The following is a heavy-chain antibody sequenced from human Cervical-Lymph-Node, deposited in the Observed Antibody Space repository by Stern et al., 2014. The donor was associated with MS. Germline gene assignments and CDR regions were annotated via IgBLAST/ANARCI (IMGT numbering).Heavy chain of an antibody. CDR2: VRADNGNT. CDR1: GYTFTSYG. Sequence: QVQLVESGAEVKKPGASVKVSCKASGYTFTSYGINWVRQAPGQGLEWIGWVRADNGNTNSAQKLQGRGTMTTATATSTTYMELRILRSDDTAVYFCARGLVGSENAFDIWGQGTMVTVSS. CDR3: ARGLVGSENAFDI. J-gene: IGHJ3*02. D-gene: IGHD2-15*01. V-gene: IGHV1-18*01.